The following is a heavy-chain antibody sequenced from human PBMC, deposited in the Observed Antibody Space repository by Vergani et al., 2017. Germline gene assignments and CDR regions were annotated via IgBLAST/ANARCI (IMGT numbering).Heavy chain of an antibody. CDR3: ARGVVAVAGTFDY. V-gene: IGHV1-69*04. Sequence: QVQLVQSGAEVKKPGSSVKVSCKASGGTFSSYAISWVRQAPGQGLEWMGRIIPILGIANYAQKFQGRVTITADNSTSTAYMERSILRSEDTAVYYCARGVVAVAGTFDYWGQGTLVTVSS. D-gene: IGHD6-19*01. J-gene: IGHJ4*02. CDR2: IIPILGIA. CDR1: GGTFSSYA.